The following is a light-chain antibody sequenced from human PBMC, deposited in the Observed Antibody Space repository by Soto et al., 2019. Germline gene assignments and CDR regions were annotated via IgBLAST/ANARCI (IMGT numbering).Light chain of an antibody. J-gene: IGLJ1*01. Sequence: QSAMTQSASVAWFPGLAISISCTGTSSDVGGYNYVSWYQQHPGKAPKLMIYDVSNRPSGVSNRFSGSKSGNTASLTISGLQAEDEADYYCSSYTSSSTYVLGNGTKVTAL. CDR1: SSDVGGYNY. CDR2: DVS. CDR3: SSYTSSSTYV. V-gene: IGLV2-14*01.